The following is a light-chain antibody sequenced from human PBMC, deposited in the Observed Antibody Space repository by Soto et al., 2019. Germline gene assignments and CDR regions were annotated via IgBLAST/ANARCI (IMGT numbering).Light chain of an antibody. CDR2: EVS. CDR1: SSDVGGYHY. V-gene: IGLV2-14*01. CDR3: SSYTSSSTVL. Sequence: QSVLTQPASVSGSPGQSITISCTGTSSDVGGYHYVSWYQQHPGKAPKLMVYEVSYRPSGVSNRFSGSKSGNTASLTITGLQAEDEADYYCSSYTSSSTVLFGGETKLTVL. J-gene: IGLJ2*01.